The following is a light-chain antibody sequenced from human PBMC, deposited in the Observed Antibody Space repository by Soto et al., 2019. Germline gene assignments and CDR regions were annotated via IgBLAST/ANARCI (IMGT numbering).Light chain of an antibody. CDR3: QQTYDSLVS. CDR1: QTISDY. CDR2: GSS. J-gene: IGKJ4*01. Sequence: DIQMTQSPPSLSASVGDRVTITCRASQTISDYIHWYQQKPGKAPTLLIYGSSSLQTGVPPRFSGSGSGTEFTLTISSLQPEDFGTYYCQQTYDSLVSFGGGTKVDLK. V-gene: IGKV1-39*01.